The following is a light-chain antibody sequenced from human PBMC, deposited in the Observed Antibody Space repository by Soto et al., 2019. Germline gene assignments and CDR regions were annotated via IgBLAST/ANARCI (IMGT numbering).Light chain of an antibody. J-gene: IGLJ2*01. CDR2: EGT. V-gene: IGLV2-23*01. Sequence: QSALTQPASMSGSPGQSITISCTGASSDVGSYKLVAWYQQHPGKAPKLMIYEGTKRPSGVSNRFSGSKSGNTASLTISGLQAEDEADYYCCSYAASDLVFGGGTQLTVL. CDR3: CSYAASDLV. CDR1: SSDVGSYKL.